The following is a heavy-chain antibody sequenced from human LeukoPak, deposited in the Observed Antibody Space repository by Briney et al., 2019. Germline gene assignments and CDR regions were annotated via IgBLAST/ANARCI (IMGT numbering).Heavy chain of an antibody. D-gene: IGHD5-12*01. CDR3: AKGGGYEAQYYYYYLDV. V-gene: IGHV3-74*01. CDR2: IDSYGSST. Sequence: GGSLRLSCAASGFTFSSYWMHWVRQAPGKGLVWVSRIDSYGSSTSFADSVKGRFTISRDNAKNTLYLQMKSLRAEDTAVYYCAKGGGYEAQYYYYYLDVWGKGTTVTISS. J-gene: IGHJ6*03. CDR1: GFTFSSYW.